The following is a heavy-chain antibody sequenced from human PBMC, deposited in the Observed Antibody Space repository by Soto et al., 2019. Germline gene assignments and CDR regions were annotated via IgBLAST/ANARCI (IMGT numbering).Heavy chain of an antibody. J-gene: IGHJ6*02. D-gene: IGHD2-15*01. CDR1: GGTFSSYA. CDR2: IIPIFGTA. CDR3: ARDRPALLLTYYGMDV. V-gene: IGHV1-69*01. Sequence: QVQLVQSGAEVKKPGSSVKVSCKASGGTFSSYAISWVRQAPGQGLEWMGGIIPIFGTANYAQKFQGRVTITADESTSTAYMELSSLISEDTAVYYCARDRPALLLTYYGMDVWGQGPTVTVSS.